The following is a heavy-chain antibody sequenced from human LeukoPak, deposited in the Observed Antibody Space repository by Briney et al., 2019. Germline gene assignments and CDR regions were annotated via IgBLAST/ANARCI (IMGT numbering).Heavy chain of an antibody. Sequence: PSETLSLTCTVSGGSISSYYWSWIRQPPGKGLEWIGYIYYSGSTNYNPSLKSRVTISVDTSKNQFSLKLSSVTAADTAVYYCARGNSGYSSLYYFDYWGRGTLVTVSS. D-gene: IGHD5-18*01. J-gene: IGHJ4*02. V-gene: IGHV4-59*01. CDR3: ARGNSGYSSLYYFDY. CDR2: IYYSGST. CDR1: GGSISSYY.